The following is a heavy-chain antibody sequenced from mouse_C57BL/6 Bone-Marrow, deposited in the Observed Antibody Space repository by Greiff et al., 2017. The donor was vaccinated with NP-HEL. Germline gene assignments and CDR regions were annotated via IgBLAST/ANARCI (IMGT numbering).Heavy chain of an antibody. CDR1: GFTFSSYG. CDR2: ISSGGSYT. V-gene: IGHV5-6*02. Sequence: DVKLVESGGDLVKPGGSLKLSCAASGFTFSSYGMSWVRQTPDKRLEWVATISSGGSYTYYPDSVKGRFTISRDNAKNTLYLQMSILKSEDTAMYYCARHGFAYWGQGTLVTVSA. CDR3: ARHGFAY. J-gene: IGHJ3*01.